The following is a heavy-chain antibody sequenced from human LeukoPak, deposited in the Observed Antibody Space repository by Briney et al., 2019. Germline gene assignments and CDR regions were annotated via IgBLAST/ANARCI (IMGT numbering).Heavy chain of an antibody. CDR1: GGTFSSYA. Sequence: SVKVSCKASGGTFSSYAISWVRQAPGQGLEWMGRIIPILGIANYAQKFQGRVTITADKSTSTAYMELSSLRSEDTAVYYCAREGLPSGRHYFDYWGQGTLVTVSS. CDR2: IIPILGIA. D-gene: IGHD6-25*01. J-gene: IGHJ4*02. V-gene: IGHV1-69*04. CDR3: AREGLPSGRHYFDY.